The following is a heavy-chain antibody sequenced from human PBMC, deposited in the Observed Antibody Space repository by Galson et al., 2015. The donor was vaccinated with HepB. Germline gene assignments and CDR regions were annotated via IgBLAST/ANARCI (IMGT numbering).Heavy chain of an antibody. J-gene: IGHJ4*02. CDR1: GFTFSSYS. D-gene: IGHD3-22*01. CDR3: ARVGYYDSSAQLHPPHY. Sequence: SLRLSCAASGFTFSSYSMNWVRQAPGKGLEWVSSISSSSSYIYYADSVKGRFTISRDNAKNSLYLQMNSLRAEDTAVYYCARVGYYDSSAQLHPPHYWGQGTLVTVSS. V-gene: IGHV3-21*01. CDR2: ISSSSSYI.